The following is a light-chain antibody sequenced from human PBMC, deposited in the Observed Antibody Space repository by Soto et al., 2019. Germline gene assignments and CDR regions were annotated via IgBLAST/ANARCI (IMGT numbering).Light chain of an antibody. J-gene: IGLJ1*01. CDR2: EVS. V-gene: IGLV2-14*01. CDR1: SSDVGGYTY. Sequence: QSALTQPASVSGSPGQSITISCTGTSSDVGGYTYVSWYQQHPGKAPKLMIFEVSNRPSGVSIRFSGSKSGNTASLTISGLQAEDEADYCCTSYTSSSTRVFGTGTKVTVL. CDR3: TSYTSSSTRV.